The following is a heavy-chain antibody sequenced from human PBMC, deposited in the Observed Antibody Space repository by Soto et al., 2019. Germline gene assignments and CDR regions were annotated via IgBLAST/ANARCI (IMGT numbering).Heavy chain of an antibody. Sequence: LRLSCAASGFTFSSYAMHWVRQAPGKGLEWVAVISYDGSNKYYADSVKGRFTISRDNSKNTLYLQMNSLRAEDTAVYYCARQEQWLVLGAFDIWGQGTMVTVSS. CDR2: ISYDGSNK. CDR1: GFTFSSYA. J-gene: IGHJ3*02. V-gene: IGHV3-30-3*01. CDR3: ARQEQWLVLGAFDI. D-gene: IGHD6-19*01.